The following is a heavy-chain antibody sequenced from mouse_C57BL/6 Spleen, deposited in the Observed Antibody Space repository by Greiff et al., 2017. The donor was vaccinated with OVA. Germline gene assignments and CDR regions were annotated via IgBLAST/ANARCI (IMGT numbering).Heavy chain of an antibody. J-gene: IGHJ2*01. V-gene: IGHV14-4*01. D-gene: IGHD2-4*01. CDR2: IDPENGDT. CDR3: TRRGNDYEEDY. CDR1: GFNIKDDY. Sequence: VQLKESGAELVRPGASVKLSCTASGFNIKDDYMHWVKQRPEQGLEWIGWIDPENGDTEYASKFQGKATITADTSSNTAYLQLSSLTSEDTAVYYCTRRGNDYEEDYWGQGTTLTVSS.